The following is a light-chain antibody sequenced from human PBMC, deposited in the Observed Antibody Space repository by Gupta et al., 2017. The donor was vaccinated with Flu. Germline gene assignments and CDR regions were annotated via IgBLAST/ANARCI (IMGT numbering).Light chain of an antibody. J-gene: IGKJ4*01. CDR2: KAS. CDR3: QQYEAYPLT. V-gene: IGKV1-5*03. Sequence: DIQLTQSPSTLSASVGDRVSITCRASQNINSWLAWYQQKPGKAPKFLIYKASSLQSGVPSRFSGSGSGTQFTLTISSLQPDDYASYYCQQYEAYPLTFGGGTKVEIK. CDR1: QNINSW.